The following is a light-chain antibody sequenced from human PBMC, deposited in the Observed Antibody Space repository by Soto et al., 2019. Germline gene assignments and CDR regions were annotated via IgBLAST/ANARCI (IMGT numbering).Light chain of an antibody. CDR3: CSYAGSSAWV. Sequence: QSALTQPASVSGSPGQSITISCTGTSGDVGSYDLVSWFQQHPGKAPKLIIYVASKRPSGVSNRFSGSQSGITASLTISGLQAEDEADYYCCSYAGSSAWVFGGGTKLTVL. V-gene: IGLV2-23*01. CDR1: SGDVGSYDL. J-gene: IGLJ3*02. CDR2: VAS.